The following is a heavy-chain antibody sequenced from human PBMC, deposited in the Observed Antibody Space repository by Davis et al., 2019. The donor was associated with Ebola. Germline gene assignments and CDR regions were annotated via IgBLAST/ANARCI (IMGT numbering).Heavy chain of an antibody. CDR3: ARDSGDRCSPGNCSRWFDP. CDR1: GGSTVKYY. CDR2: IFYTGSA. V-gene: IGHV4-59*01. Sequence: PSETLSLTCSLSGGSTVKYYWSWIRQLPGKGLEWIGSIFYTGSASYNPSLKSRVSMSIDTSKNQFSLSLTSATAADTAVYYCARDSGDRCSPGNCSRWFDPWGQGALVTVSS. D-gene: IGHD7-27*01. J-gene: IGHJ5*02.